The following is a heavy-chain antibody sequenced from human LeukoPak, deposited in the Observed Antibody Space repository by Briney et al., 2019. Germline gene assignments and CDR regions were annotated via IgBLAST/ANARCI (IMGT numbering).Heavy chain of an antibody. D-gene: IGHD6-19*01. CDR3: ARDPWGSSGWYDGLERTGDDY. Sequence: SVKVSCKASGGTFSSYAISWVRQAPGQGLEWMGGIIPIFGTANYAQKFQGRVTITADESTSTAYMELSSLRSEDTAVYYCARDPWGSSGWYDGLERTGDDYWGQGTLVTVSS. V-gene: IGHV1-69*13. CDR2: IIPIFGTA. J-gene: IGHJ4*02. CDR1: GGTFSSYA.